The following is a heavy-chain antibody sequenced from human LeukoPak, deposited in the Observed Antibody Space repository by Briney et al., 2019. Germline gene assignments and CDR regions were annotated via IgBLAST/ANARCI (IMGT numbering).Heavy chain of an antibody. CDR1: GYSFTSYW. V-gene: IGHV5-51*01. CDR2: IYPGDSDT. Sequence: GESLQISCKGSGYSFTSYWIGWVRPLPGKGLEWMGIIYPGDSDTRYSPSFQGQVTISADKSISTAYLQWSSLKASDTAMYYCARQDSVEWSGAFDIWGQGTMVTVSS. CDR3: ARQDSVEWSGAFDI. D-gene: IGHD3-3*01. J-gene: IGHJ3*02.